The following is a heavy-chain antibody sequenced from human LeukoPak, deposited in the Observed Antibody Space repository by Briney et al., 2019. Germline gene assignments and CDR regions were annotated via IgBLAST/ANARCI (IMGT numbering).Heavy chain of an antibody. CDR2: INPNSGGT. CDR3: ARNGAWGRYRLNVD. V-gene: IGHV1-2*02. D-gene: IGHD3-16*02. CDR1: GYTFTGYY. J-gene: IGHJ4*02. Sequence: ASVKVTFMASGYTFTGYYIHWVRQAPGQGLEWMGWINPNSGGTNYAQKFQGRVTMTRDTSISTAYMELTTLRSDDTAVYYCARNGAWGRYRLNVDGGQGTLVTVSS.